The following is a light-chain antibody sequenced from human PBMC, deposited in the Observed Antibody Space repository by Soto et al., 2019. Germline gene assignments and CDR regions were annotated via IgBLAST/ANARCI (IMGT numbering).Light chain of an antibody. CDR2: EGS. Sequence: QSVLTQPASVSGSPGQSITISCTGTSSDVGGYNLVSWYQQHPGKAPKLMIYEGSQRPSGVSNRFSGSKSGNTASLTISGLQAEDEADYYCSSFTSSSSVVFGTGTKVTVL. CDR3: SSFTSSSSVV. V-gene: IGLV2-14*02. CDR1: SSDVGGYNL. J-gene: IGLJ1*01.